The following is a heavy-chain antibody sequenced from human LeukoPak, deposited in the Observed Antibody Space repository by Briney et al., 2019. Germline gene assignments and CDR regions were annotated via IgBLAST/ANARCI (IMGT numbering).Heavy chain of an antibody. D-gene: IGHD2-21*02. CDR3: ASGVVVTAIPRKNGGYYYMDI. Sequence: ASVKVSCKASGGAFSSYAISWVRQAPGQGLEWMGGIIPIFGTANYAQKFQGRVTITTDESTSTAYMELSSLRSEDTAVYYCASGVVVTAIPRKNGGYYYMDIWAKGPRSPSP. V-gene: IGHV1-69*05. J-gene: IGHJ6*03. CDR1: GGAFSSYA. CDR2: IIPIFGTA.